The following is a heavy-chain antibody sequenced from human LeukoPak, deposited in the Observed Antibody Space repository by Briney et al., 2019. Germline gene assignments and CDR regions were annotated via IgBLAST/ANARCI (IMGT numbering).Heavy chain of an antibody. CDR2: INPNSGGT. Sequence: ASVKVSCKASGYTFTGYYMHWVRQAPGQRLEWMGWINPNSGGTNYAQKFQGRVTKTRDTSISTAYMELSRLRSDDTAVYYCARDYYGSGSYYNGYYFDYWGQGTLVTVSS. CDR1: GYTFTGYY. J-gene: IGHJ4*02. D-gene: IGHD3-10*01. CDR3: ARDYYGSGSYYNGYYFDY. V-gene: IGHV1-2*02.